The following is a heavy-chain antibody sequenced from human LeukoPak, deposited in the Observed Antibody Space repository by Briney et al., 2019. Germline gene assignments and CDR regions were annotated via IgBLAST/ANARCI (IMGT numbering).Heavy chain of an antibody. Sequence: GGSLRLSCAASGFTFDDYTMHWVRQAPGKGLEWVSLISWDGGSTYYADSVKGRFTISRDNSKNSLYLQMNSLRTEDTALYYCAKGVYGSDNGDPFDYWGQGTLVTVSS. CDR2: ISWDGGST. CDR1: GFTFDDYT. D-gene: IGHD3-10*01. J-gene: IGHJ4*02. V-gene: IGHV3-43*01. CDR3: AKGVYGSDNGDPFDY.